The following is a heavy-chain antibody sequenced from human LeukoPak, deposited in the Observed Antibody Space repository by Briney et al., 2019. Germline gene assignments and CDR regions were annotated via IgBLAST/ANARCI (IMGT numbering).Heavy chain of an antibody. CDR2: INTDGSST. Sequence: GGSLRLSCAASGFTFSSYWMHWVRQAPGKGLVWVSRINTDGSSTSYADSVKGRFTISRDNAKNTLYLQMNSLRAEDTAVYYCARDNVVRGVINDYWGQGTLVTVSS. D-gene: IGHD3-10*01. CDR1: GFTFSSYW. J-gene: IGHJ4*02. CDR3: ARDNVVRGVINDY. V-gene: IGHV3-74*01.